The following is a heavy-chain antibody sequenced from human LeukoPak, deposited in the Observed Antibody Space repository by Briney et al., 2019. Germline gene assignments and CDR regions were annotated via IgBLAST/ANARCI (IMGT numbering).Heavy chain of an antibody. CDR2: ISSSSSYI. CDR1: GFTFSSYE. CDR3: ASWRWLQNEYYFDY. J-gene: IGHJ4*02. Sequence: PGGSLRLSCAASGFTFSSYEMNWVRQAPGKGLEWVSSISSSSSYIYYADSLKGRFTISRDNAKNSLYLQMNSLRAEDTAVYYCASWRWLQNEYYFDYWGQGTLVTVSS. D-gene: IGHD5-24*01. V-gene: IGHV3-21*01.